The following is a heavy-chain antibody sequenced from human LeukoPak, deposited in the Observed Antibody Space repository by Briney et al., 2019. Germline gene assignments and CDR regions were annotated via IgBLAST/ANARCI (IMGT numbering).Heavy chain of an antibody. Sequence: GTSLRLSCTASGYTFSDYGMHWVRQAPGKGLEWLSVISYSGVVKFYADSVKGRFTISRDNSKNTLYLQMNSLRAEDTAVYYCARGSPVDYWGQGTLVTVSS. CDR2: ISYSGVVK. CDR1: GYTFSDYG. V-gene: IGHV3-30*03. CDR3: ARGSPVDY. J-gene: IGHJ4*02.